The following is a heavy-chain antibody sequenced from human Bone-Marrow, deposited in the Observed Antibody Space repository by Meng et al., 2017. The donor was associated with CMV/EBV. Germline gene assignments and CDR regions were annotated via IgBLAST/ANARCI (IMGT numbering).Heavy chain of an antibody. D-gene: IGHD6-6*01. J-gene: IGHJ5*02. Sequence: GESLKISCAASGFTVSSNYMSWVRQAPGKGLEWVSVIYSCGSTYYADSVKGRFTISRDNSKNTLYLQMNSLRAEDTAVYYCAKVRSYSSSSGPWGQGTLVTVSS. V-gene: IGHV3-53*01. CDR2: IYSCGST. CDR3: AKVRSYSSSSGP. CDR1: GFTVSSNY.